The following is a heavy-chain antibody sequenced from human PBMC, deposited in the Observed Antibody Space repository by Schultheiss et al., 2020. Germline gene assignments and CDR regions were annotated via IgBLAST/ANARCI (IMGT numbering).Heavy chain of an antibody. V-gene: IGHV4-39*01. CDR2: IYYSGST. D-gene: IGHD6-13*01. CDR3: ARGRVGSWYVNGWFDP. CDR1: GGSISSSSYY. Sequence: SETLSLTCTVSGGSISSSSYYWGWIRQPPGKGLEWIGSIYYSGSTYYNPSLKSRVTISVDTSKNQFSLKLSSVTAADTAVYYCARGRVGSWYVNGWFDPWGQGTLVNVSS. J-gene: IGHJ5*02.